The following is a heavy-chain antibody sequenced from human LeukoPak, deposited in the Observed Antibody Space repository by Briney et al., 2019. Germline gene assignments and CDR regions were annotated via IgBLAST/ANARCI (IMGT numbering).Heavy chain of an antibody. Sequence: SETLSLTCTVSGGSIDSISYYWGWIRQPPGKGLEWIGIIYYSGSTYYNPSLKSRVTISVDTSNNQLSLKLSSVTAADTAVYYCARLYCDSSSCYFDDWGQGTLVTVSS. J-gene: IGHJ4*02. CDR2: IYYSGST. CDR1: GGSIDSISYY. CDR3: ARLYCDSSSCYFDD. D-gene: IGHD2-2*01. V-gene: IGHV4-39*01.